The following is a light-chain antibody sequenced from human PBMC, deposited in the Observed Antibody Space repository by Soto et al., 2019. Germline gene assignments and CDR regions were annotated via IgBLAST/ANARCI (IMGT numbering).Light chain of an antibody. CDR2: AAS. V-gene: IGKV1-5*01. J-gene: IGKJ5*01. CDR3: QQYNSYSYT. CDR1: QSISRY. Sequence: DIQMTQSPSSLSASVGDRITITCRASQSISRYLNWYQHKPGKAPKLLINAASSLERGVPSRFSGGGSGTEFTLTISSLQPDDFATYYCQQYNSYSYTFGQGTRLEIK.